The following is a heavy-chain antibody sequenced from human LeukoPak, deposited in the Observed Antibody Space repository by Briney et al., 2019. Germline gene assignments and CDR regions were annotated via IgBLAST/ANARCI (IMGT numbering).Heavy chain of an antibody. CDR2: IYYSGST. CDR3: ARTKPGAVPGDFDY. Sequence: PETLSLTCTVSGGSISSYYWSWIRQPPGKGLEWIGYIYYSGSTNYNPSLKSRVTISVDTSKNQFSLKLSSVTAADTAVYYCARTKPGAVPGDFDYWGQGTLVTVSS. CDR1: GGSISSYY. J-gene: IGHJ4*02. V-gene: IGHV4-59*01. D-gene: IGHD6-19*01.